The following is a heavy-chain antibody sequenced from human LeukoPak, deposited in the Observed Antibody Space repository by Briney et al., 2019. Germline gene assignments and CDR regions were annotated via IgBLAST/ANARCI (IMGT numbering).Heavy chain of an antibody. V-gene: IGHV6-1*01. CDR2: TYYRSKWYN. D-gene: IGHD6-6*01. CDR1: GGSVSSGSYY. CDR3: ARGGAARAPYYYYGMDV. J-gene: IGHJ6*02. Sequence: PSETLSLTCTVSGGSVSSGSYYWSWIRQPPGKGLEWLGRTYYRSKWYNDYAVSVKSRITINPDTSKNQFSLQLNSVTPEDTAVYYCARGGAARAPYYYYGMDVWGQGTTVTVSS.